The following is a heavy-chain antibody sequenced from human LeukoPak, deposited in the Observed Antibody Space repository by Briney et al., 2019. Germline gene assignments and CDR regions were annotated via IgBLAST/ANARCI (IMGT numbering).Heavy chain of an antibody. CDR3: ARDPNSKIGAFDL. Sequence: RSGGSLRLSCAASGFTFSSYGMHWVRQAPGKGLEWVSSITAGSSHIFYGDSMKGRFTISRDNAKNSLYLQMNSLRADDSAVYYCARDPNSKIGAFDLWGQGTMVTVSS. J-gene: IGHJ3*01. CDR1: GFTFSSYG. D-gene: IGHD2/OR15-2a*01. V-gene: IGHV3-21*01. CDR2: ITAGSSHI.